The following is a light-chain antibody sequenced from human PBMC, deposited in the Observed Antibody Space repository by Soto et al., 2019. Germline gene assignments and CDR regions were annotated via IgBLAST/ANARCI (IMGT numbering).Light chain of an antibody. J-gene: IGLJ1*01. CDR3: QSYDSSLSGYV. Sequence: QPVLTQPPSVSGAPGQRVTIPCTGGTPNIGAGYDVHWYQQLPGTAPNLLIYGNSNRPSGVPDRFSGSKSGTSASLAITGLQAEDEADYYCQSYDSSLSGYVFGTGTKLTVL. CDR2: GNS. CDR1: TPNIGAGYD. V-gene: IGLV1-40*01.